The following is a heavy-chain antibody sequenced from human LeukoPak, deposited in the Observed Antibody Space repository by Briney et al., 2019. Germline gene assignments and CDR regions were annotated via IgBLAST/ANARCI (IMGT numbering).Heavy chain of an antibody. J-gene: IGHJ4*02. CDR2: ISNDGINK. CDR1: GFTFSSYA. CDR3: GREFSYGPKIFDY. D-gene: IGHD5-18*01. V-gene: IGHV3-30-3*01. Sequence: GGSLRLSCAASGFTFSSYAMHWVRQAPGKGLEWVAVISNDGINKYYADSVKGRFTMSRDNSKNTLYLQMDSLRVEDTAMFYCGREFSYGPKIFDYWGQGTLVTVSS.